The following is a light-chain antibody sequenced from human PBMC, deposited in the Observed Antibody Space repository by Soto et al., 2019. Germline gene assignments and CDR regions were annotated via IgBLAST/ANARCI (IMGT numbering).Light chain of an antibody. CDR1: SSDVGSYNF. J-gene: IGLJ3*02. CDR2: EGS. Sequence: HSALTQPASVSGSPGQSITISCTGSSSDVGSYNFVSWHQQHPGKAPKLMIYEGSKRPSGVSNRFSGSKSGNTASLTISGLQAEDEADYYCCSYAGSSTWVFGGGTTLTVL. V-gene: IGLV2-23*01. CDR3: CSYAGSSTWV.